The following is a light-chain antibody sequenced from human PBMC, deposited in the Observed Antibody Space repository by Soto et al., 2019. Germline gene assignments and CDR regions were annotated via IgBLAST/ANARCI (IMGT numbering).Light chain of an antibody. Sequence: VMTQSPLSLPVTLGQPATLSCRASQSVDGTFLAWYQQKGGQAPRLLIHGASNRATGIPARFSGSGSGTDFTLTISSLEPEDFAVYYCQQGSNWPPGLTFGGGTKVDIK. CDR3: QQGSNWPPGLT. V-gene: IGKV3-11*01. CDR2: GAS. CDR1: QSVDGTF. J-gene: IGKJ4*01.